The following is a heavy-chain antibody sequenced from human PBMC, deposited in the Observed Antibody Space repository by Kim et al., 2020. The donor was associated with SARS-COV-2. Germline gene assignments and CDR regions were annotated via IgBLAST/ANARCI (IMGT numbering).Heavy chain of an antibody. J-gene: IGHJ4*02. CDR3: AKNAGTAADYYFDY. CDR1: GFTFSNYA. V-gene: IGHV3-23*01. Sequence: GGSLRLSCAASGFTFSNYAMSWVHQAPGKGLEWVSGIRSSGGSTFYADSVKGRFTISRDNSKNTLYLQMNSLRAEDTAVYYCAKNAGTAADYYFDYWGQGTLATVSS. D-gene: IGHD6-13*01. CDR2: IRSSGGST.